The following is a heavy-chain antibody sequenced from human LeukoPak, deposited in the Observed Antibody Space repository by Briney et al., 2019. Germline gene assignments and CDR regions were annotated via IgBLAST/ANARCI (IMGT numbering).Heavy chain of an antibody. V-gene: IGHV1-2*06. D-gene: IGHD3-10*01. Sequence: ASVKVSCKASGYTFTGYYMHWVRQAPGQVLEWMGRINPNSGGTNYAQKFQGRVTMTRDTSISTAYMELSRLRADDTAVYYCARAGMVRGVIRIADLGYWGQGTLVTVSS. CDR2: INPNSGGT. CDR3: ARAGMVRGVIRIADLGY. J-gene: IGHJ4*02. CDR1: GYTFTGYY.